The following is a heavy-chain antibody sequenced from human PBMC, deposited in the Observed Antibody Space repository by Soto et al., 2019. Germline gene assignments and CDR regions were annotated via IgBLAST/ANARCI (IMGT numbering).Heavy chain of an antibody. V-gene: IGHV3-23*01. CDR1: AFTFNSYA. D-gene: IGHD2-21*01. CDR2: ISGSGGST. J-gene: IGHJ4*02. CDR3: ARVRSRDGYHQPFDY. Sequence: EVQLLESGGGLVQPGGSLRLSCAASAFTFNSYAMSWVRQAPGKGLEWVSAISGSGGSTYYADSVKGRFTISRDNSKSTVFLLMNSLRAEDTALYYCARVRSRDGYHQPFDYWGQGTLVTVSS.